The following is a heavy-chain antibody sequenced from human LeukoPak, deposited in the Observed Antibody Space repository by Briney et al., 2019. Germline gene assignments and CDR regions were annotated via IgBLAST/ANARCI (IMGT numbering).Heavy chain of an antibody. CDR1: GGSSSGYY. Sequence: SETLSLTCAVYGGSSSGYYWSWIRQPPGKGLEWIGEINHSGSTNYNPSLKSRVTISVDTSKNQFSLKLSSVTAADTAVYYCARGRKYYYDSSGYYYGDYWGQGTLVTVSS. V-gene: IGHV4-34*01. J-gene: IGHJ4*02. CDR3: ARGRKYYYDSSGYYYGDY. D-gene: IGHD3-22*01. CDR2: INHSGST.